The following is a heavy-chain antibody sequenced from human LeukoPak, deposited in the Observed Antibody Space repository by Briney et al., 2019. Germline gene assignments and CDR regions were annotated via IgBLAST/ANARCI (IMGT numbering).Heavy chain of an antibody. CDR2: FYYSGST. Sequence: SSETLSLTCTVSGGSISSHYWSWIRQPPGKGLEWIGYFYYSGSTNYNPSLKSRVTISVDTSKNQFSLKLSSVTAADTAVYYCARARWSSYYFDYWGQGTLVTVSS. J-gene: IGHJ4*02. D-gene: IGHD2-15*01. CDR1: GGSISSHY. CDR3: ARARWSSYYFDY. V-gene: IGHV4-59*11.